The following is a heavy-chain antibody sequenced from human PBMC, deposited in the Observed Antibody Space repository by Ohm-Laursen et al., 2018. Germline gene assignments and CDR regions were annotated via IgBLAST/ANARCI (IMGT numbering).Heavy chain of an antibody. V-gene: IGHV1-2*02. CDR3: ARDPTLLVYDSSGYPRGQTSGV. Sequence: ASVKVSCKASGYTFTNYYMHWVRQAPGQGLEWMGWINPNSGGTNYAQKFQGRVTMTRDTSISTAYMELSRLRAEDTAVYYCARDPTLLVYDSSGYPRGQTSGVWGQGTTVTVSS. CDR1: GYTFTNYY. CDR2: INPNSGGT. D-gene: IGHD3-22*01. J-gene: IGHJ6*02.